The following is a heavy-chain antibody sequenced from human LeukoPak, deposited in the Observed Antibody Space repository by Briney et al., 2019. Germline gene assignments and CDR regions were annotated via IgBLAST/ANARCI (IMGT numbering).Heavy chain of an antibody. V-gene: IGHV7-4-1*02. D-gene: IGHD3-10*01. CDR2: INTNTGNP. CDR1: GYTFTSYA. Sequence: ASVKVSCKASGYTFTSYAMDWVRQAPGQGLGWMGWINTNTGNPTYAQGFTGRFVFSLDTSVSTAYLQISSLKAEDTAVYYCAREASGSWFDPWGQGTLVTVSS. J-gene: IGHJ5*02. CDR3: AREASGSWFDP.